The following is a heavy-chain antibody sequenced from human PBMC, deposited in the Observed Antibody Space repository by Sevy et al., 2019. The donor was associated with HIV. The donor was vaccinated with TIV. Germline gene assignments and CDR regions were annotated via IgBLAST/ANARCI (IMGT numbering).Heavy chain of an antibody. CDR3: TRALATVVTPEYYFDY. V-gene: IGHV3-49*03. Sequence: GGSLRLSCTVSGFTFGDYAMSRFRQAPGKGLEWVAFIRRNSYEPYGGTTEYAASVKGRFTISRDDSKSIAYLQMNSLKTEDTAVYYCTRALATVVTPEYYFDYWGQGTLVTVSS. J-gene: IGHJ4*02. CDR1: GFTFGDYA. D-gene: IGHD4-17*01. CDR2: IRRNSYEPYGGTT.